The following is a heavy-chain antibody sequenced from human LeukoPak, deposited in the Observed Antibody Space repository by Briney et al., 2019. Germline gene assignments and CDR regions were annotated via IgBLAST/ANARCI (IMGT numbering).Heavy chain of an antibody. D-gene: IGHD4-23*01. J-gene: IGHJ4*02. CDR1: GGSFSGYY. CDR3: ARLPVVTPRDY. V-gene: IGHV4-34*01. CDR2: INHSGST. Sequence: SETLSLTCAVYGGSFSGYYWSWIRQPPGKGLEWIGEINHSGSTNYNPSLKSRVTISVDTSKNQFSLKLSSVTAADTAVYYCARLPVVTPRDYWGQGTLVTVSS.